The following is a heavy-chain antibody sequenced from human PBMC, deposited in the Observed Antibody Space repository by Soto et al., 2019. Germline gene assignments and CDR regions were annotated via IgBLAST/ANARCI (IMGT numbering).Heavy chain of an antibody. Sequence: ASETLSLTCTVSGGSSSSSSYYWGWIRQPPGKGLEWIGSIYYSGSTYYNPSLKSRVTISVDTSKNQFSLKLSSVTAADTAVYYCARHETARRKQWLPKRREWYYYGMDVWGQGTTVTVSS. CDR3: ARHETARRKQWLPKRREWYYYGMDV. CDR2: IYYSGST. V-gene: IGHV4-39*01. CDR1: GGSSSSSSYY. J-gene: IGHJ6*02. D-gene: IGHD6-19*01.